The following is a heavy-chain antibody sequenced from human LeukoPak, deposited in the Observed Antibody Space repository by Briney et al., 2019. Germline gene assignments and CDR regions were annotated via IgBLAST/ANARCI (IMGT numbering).Heavy chain of an antibody. D-gene: IGHD6-6*01. Sequence: PSETLSLTCTVSGDSISSSSYSWGWIRQPPGKGLEWIGSIYYSGSTYYTSSLKSRVTISVDTSKNHFSLNLTSVTAADTAVYYCARAMSIAARLQTIFDYWGQGTLVTVSS. V-gene: IGHV4-39*07. CDR2: IYYSGST. CDR3: ARAMSIAARLQTIFDY. CDR1: GDSISSSSYS. J-gene: IGHJ4*02.